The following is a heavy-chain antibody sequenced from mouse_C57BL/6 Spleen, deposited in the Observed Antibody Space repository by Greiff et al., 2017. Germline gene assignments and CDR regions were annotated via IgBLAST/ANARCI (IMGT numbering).Heavy chain of an antibody. J-gene: IGHJ1*03. V-gene: IGHV4-1*01. CDR1: GIDFSRYW. D-gene: IGHD2-4*01. Sequence: EVKLQQSGGGLVQPGGSLKLSCAASGIDFSRYWMSWVRRAPGKGLEWIGEINPDSSTINYAPSLKDKFIISRDNAKNTLYLQMSKVRSEDTALYYCARDGGYYDYDVWYFDVWGTGTTVTVSS. CDR2: INPDSSTI. CDR3: ARDGGYYDYDVWYFDV.